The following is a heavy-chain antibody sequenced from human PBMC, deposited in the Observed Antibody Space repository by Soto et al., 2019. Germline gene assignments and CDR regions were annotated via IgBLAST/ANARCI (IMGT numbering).Heavy chain of an antibody. CDR2: MRPANGET. J-gene: IGHJ4*02. CDR1: GYTFTSFD. CDR3: ARIGGGTAPH. D-gene: IGHD1-1*01. V-gene: IGHV1-8*02. Sequence: VQLVQSEAEVKEPGASVKVSCKASGYTFTSFDINWVRQATGHGPEWLGWMRPANGETGYAQRFQGRVTMTRDTSINTAYLELRSLRSEDTAVYYCARIGGGTAPHWGRGTLVTVSS.